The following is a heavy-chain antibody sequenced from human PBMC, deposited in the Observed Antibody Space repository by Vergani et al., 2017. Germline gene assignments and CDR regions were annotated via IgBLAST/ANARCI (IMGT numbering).Heavy chain of an antibody. CDR1: VFRFDQFG. CDR3: ARGGLYSFYYFMNV. D-gene: IGHD2/OR15-2a*01. CDR2: ISFNGLTV. V-gene: IGHV3-20*01. J-gene: IGHJ6*03. Sequence: EVEVVDSGGKVVRPGGSLSLSCVASVFRFDQFGMMWVRQSPGKGPEWVAGISFNGLTVGYSESVEGRFTISRDNSKKSLFLQMSKVRAEDTASYHCARGGLYSFYYFMNVWGNGTTVKVSS.